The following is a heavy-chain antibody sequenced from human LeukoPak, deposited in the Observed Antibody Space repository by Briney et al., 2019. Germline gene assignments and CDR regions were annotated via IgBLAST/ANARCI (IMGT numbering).Heavy chain of an antibody. D-gene: IGHD1-14*01. Sequence: GGSLRLSCAASEFTFSSYNMNWVRQAPGKGLEWVAFIRYDGSNKYYADSVKGRFTISRDNSKNTLYLQMNSLRAEDTAVYYCECSDPDNYWGQGTLVTVSS. J-gene: IGHJ4*02. CDR1: EFTFSSYN. CDR3: ECSDPDNY. V-gene: IGHV3-30*02. CDR2: IRYDGSNK.